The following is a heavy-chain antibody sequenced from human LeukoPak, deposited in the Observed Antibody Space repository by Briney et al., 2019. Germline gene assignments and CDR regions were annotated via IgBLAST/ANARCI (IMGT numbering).Heavy chain of an antibody. CDR2: IIPIFGTA. J-gene: IGHJ4*02. Sequence: GASVKVSCKASGGTFSSYAISWVRQAPGQGLEWMGGIIPIFGTANYAQKFQGRVTITADESTSTAYMELSSLGSEDTAVYYCARAHRQLERLGRYYFDYWGQGTLVTVSS. V-gene: IGHV1-69*13. D-gene: IGHD1-1*01. CDR1: GGTFSSYA. CDR3: ARAHRQLERLGRYYFDY.